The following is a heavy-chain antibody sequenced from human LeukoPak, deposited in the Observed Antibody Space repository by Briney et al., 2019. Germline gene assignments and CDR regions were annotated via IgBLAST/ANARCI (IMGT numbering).Heavy chain of an antibody. D-gene: IGHD3-16*01. CDR2: IYSSSSTI. V-gene: IGHV3-11*01. CDR3: ATSGGGEYSFDD. CDR1: GFTFSDYY. J-gene: IGHJ4*02. Sequence: PGGSLRLSCAASGFTFSDYYMSWIRQAPGKGLEWVSYIYSSSSTIYYADSVKGRFTISRDNARNSLYLQMNSLRAEDTAVYYCATSGGGEYSFDDWGQGTLVTVSS.